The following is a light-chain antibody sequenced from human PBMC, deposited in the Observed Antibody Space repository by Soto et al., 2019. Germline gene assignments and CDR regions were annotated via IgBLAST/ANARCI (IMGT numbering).Light chain of an antibody. CDR1: SSDIDTYNY. CDR3: SSYTSSTDYV. Sequence: QSVLTQPASVSGSPGQSITISCTGTSSDIDTYNYVSWYQQHPGKAPKLKIYEVTNRPSGVSNRFSGSKSGDTASLTISGLRAEDEADYYCSSYTSSTDYVFGTGTKLTVL. J-gene: IGLJ1*01. CDR2: EVT. V-gene: IGLV2-14*01.